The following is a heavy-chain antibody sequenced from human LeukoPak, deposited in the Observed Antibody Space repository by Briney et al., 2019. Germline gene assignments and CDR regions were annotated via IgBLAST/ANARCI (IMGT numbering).Heavy chain of an antibody. V-gene: IGHV4-39*01. CDR2: IYYSGST. J-gene: IGHJ6*03. CDR1: GGSISSSSYY. D-gene: IGHD5-18*01. Sequence: SETLSLTCTVSGGSISSSSYYWGWIRQPPGKGLEWIRSIYYSGSTYYNPSLKSRVTISVDTSKNQFSLKLSSVTAADTAVYYCARWDTATVYYYYMDVWGKGTTVTVSS. CDR3: ARWDTATVYYYYMDV.